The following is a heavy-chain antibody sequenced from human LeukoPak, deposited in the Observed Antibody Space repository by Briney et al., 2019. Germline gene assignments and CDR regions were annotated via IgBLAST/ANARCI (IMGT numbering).Heavy chain of an antibody. CDR2: IIPIFGTA. D-gene: IGHD2-2*01. V-gene: IGHV1-69*06. J-gene: IGHJ4*02. CDR1: GGTFSSYA. Sequence: GASVKVSCKASGGTFSSYAISWVRQAPGQGLEWMGGIIPIFGTANYAQKFQGRVTINADKSTSTAYMELSSLRSEDTAVYYCAGGYCSSTSCYVSDYWGQGTLVTVSS. CDR3: AGGYCSSTSCYVSDY.